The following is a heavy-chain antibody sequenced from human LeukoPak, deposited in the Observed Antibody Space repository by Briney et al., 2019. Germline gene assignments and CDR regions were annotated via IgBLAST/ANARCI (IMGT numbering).Heavy chain of an antibody. CDR2: IDKTTYPT. CDR1: EFIFSDHA. Sequence: GGSLRLSCAASEFIFSDHAMGWVRQAPGKGLEWVSTIDKTTYPTFYADSVKGRFTISRDNSKNTLYLQMNSLRTEDTAVYFCAKFEGATIPGWFNDYWGQGILVTVSS. V-gene: IGHV3-23*05. CDR3: AKFEGATIPGWFNDY. J-gene: IGHJ4*02. D-gene: IGHD6-19*01.